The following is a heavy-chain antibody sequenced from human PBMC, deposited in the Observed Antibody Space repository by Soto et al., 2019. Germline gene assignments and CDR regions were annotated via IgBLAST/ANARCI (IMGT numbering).Heavy chain of an antibody. CDR1: GYSFTSYW. Sequence: PGESLKICCKGSGYSFTSYWISWVRQMPGKGLEWMGRIDPSDSYTNYSPSFQGHVTISADKSISTAYLQWSSLKASDTAMYYCARRVRQWASGYYYYGMDVWGQGTTVTVSS. V-gene: IGHV5-10-1*01. CDR2: IDPSDSYT. CDR3: ARRVRQWASGYYYYGMDV. D-gene: IGHD6-19*01. J-gene: IGHJ6*02.